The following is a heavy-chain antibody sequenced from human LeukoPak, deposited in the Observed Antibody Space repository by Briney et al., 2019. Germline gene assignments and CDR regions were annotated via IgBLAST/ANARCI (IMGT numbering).Heavy chain of an antibody. D-gene: IGHD3-10*01. V-gene: IGHV3-7*01. Sequence: PGGSLRLSCAASGFTFSSYWMSWVRQAPGKGLEWVANIKQDGSEKYYVDSVKGRFTISRDNAKNSLYLQMNSLRAEDTAVYYCARDGLYYGSGTTLVPFSYYWGQGTLVTVSS. J-gene: IGHJ4*02. CDR2: IKQDGSEK. CDR1: GFTFSSYW. CDR3: ARDGLYYGSGTTLVPFSYY.